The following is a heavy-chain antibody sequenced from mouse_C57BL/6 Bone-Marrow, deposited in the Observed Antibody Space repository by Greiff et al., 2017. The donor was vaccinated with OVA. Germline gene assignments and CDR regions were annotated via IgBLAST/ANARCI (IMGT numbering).Heavy chain of an antibody. J-gene: IGHJ4*01. CDR3: ARLDGYDDDAYYYAMDY. CDR1: GYTFTDYY. V-gene: IGHV1-26*01. D-gene: IGHD2-2*01. Sequence: EVQLQQSGPELVKPGASVKISCKASGYTFTDYYMNWVKQSHGKSLEWIGDINPNNGGTSYNQKFKGKATLTVDKSSSTAYMELRSLTSEDSAVYYCARLDGYDDDAYYYAMDYWGQGTSVTVSS. CDR2: INPNNGGT.